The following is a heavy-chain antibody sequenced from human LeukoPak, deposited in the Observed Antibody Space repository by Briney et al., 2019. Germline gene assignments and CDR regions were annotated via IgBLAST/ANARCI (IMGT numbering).Heavy chain of an antibody. Sequence: GASVKVSCKASGGTFSSYAISWVRQAPGQGLEWMGWINTNTGNPTYAQGFTGRFVFSLDTSVSTAYLQISSLKAEDTAVYYCARGGIVGATFFGYWGQGTLVTVSS. J-gene: IGHJ4*02. CDR2: INTNTGNP. V-gene: IGHV7-4-1*02. CDR1: GGTFSSYA. D-gene: IGHD1-26*01. CDR3: ARGGIVGATFFGY.